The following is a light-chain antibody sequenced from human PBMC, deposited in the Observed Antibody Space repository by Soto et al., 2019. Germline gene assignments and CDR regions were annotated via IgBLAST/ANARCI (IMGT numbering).Light chain of an antibody. CDR1: QSVSSN. V-gene: IGKV3-15*01. CDR2: GAS. Sequence: EIVMTQSPATLSVSPGERATLSCRASQSVSSNLAWYQQKPGQAPRLLIYGASTRATGIPARFSGSGSGTEFTLTISSLQSEDFAVYYCQQYNFLFGQGTKVDIK. CDR3: QQYNFL. J-gene: IGKJ1*01.